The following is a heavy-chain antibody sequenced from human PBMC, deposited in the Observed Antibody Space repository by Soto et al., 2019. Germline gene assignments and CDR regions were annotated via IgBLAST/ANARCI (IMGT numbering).Heavy chain of an antibody. CDR2: ISHSGST. D-gene: IGHD2-2*01. V-gene: IGHV4-30-2*01. Sequence: QLQLQESGSGLVKPSQTLSLTCAVSGGSISSGGYSWSWIRQPPGKGLEWIGYISHSGSTYYHPSLQRRVTIAVGRSKNQSSLQLSSVTAADTAVYYCARVPDRWGQGTLVTVSS. CDR3: ARVPDR. J-gene: IGHJ5*02. CDR1: GGSISSGGYS.